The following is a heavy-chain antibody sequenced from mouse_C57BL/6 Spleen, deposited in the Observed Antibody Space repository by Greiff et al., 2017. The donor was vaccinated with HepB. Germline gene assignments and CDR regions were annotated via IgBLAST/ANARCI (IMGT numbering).Heavy chain of an antibody. Sequence: VQLQQSGAELARPGASVKMSCKASGYTFTSYTMHWVKQRPGQGLEWIGYINPSSGYTKYNQKFKDKATLTADKSSSTAYMQLSSLTSEDSAVYDCARQRIYDGYYDWYFDVWGTGTTVTVSS. V-gene: IGHV1-4*01. J-gene: IGHJ1*03. CDR3: ARQRIYDGYYDWYFDV. CDR2: INPSSGYT. CDR1: GYTFTSYT. D-gene: IGHD2-3*01.